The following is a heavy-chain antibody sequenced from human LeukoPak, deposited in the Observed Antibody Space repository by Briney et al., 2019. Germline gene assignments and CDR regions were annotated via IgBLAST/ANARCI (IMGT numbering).Heavy chain of an antibody. CDR1: DDSITMYY. Sequence: PPETLSLTCTVSDDSITMYYWTWIRQPPGKGLEWIGYVDHTGSTNFNPSLNGRVSISRDTSKNLFSLRLRSVTAADTAVYYCARLPDPWGQGTLVTVSS. CDR2: VDHTGST. CDR3: ARLPDP. V-gene: IGHV4-59*01. J-gene: IGHJ5*02.